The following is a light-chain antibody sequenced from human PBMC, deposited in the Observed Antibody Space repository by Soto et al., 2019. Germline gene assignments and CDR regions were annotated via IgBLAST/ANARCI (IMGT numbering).Light chain of an antibody. Sequence: QSALTQPASVSGSPGQSITISCTGTSSDVGGYNYVSWYQQHPGKAPKLMICEVSNRPSGVSNRFSGSKSASTASLTISGLQAEDEADYYCSSYTSSSTWVFGGGTKVTVL. CDR3: SSYTSSSTWV. CDR2: EVS. CDR1: SSDVGGYNY. V-gene: IGLV2-14*01. J-gene: IGLJ3*02.